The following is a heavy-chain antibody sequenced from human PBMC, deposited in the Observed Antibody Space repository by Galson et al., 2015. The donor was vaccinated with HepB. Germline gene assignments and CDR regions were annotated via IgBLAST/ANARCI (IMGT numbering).Heavy chain of an antibody. CDR1: GFTFGDYA. V-gene: IGHV3-49*03. D-gene: IGHD5-18*01. Sequence: SLRLSCAASGFTFGDYAMSWFRQAPGKGLGWVGFIRSKAYGGTTEYAASVKGRFTISRDDSKSIAYLQMNSLKTEDTAVYYCTRDWLVLGYSYGFGEDYWGQGTLVTVSS. J-gene: IGHJ4*02. CDR2: IRSKAYGGTT. CDR3: TRDWLVLGYSYGFGEDY.